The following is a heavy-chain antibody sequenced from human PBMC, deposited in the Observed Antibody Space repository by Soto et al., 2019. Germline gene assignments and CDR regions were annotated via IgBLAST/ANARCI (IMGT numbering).Heavy chain of an antibody. CDR3: ARLGTPYYSSSWGNWFDP. V-gene: IGHV1-69*01. CDR2: IIPIFGTA. J-gene: IGHJ5*02. Sequence: QVQLVQSGAEVKKPGSSVKVSCKASGGTFSSYAISWVRQAPGQGLEWMGGIIPIFGTANYAQKFQGRVTITADESTGTAYRELSSLRSEDTAVYYCARLGTPYYSSSWGNWFDPWGQGTLVTVSS. CDR1: GGTFSSYA. D-gene: IGHD6-13*01.